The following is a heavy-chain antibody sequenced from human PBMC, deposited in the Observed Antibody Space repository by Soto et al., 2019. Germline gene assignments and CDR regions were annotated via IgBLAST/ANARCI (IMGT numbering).Heavy chain of an antibody. CDR3: AKDGNSGSYYLCDY. D-gene: IGHD1-26*01. CDR1: GFTFDDYI. J-gene: IGHJ4*02. CDR2: ISWDGGTT. V-gene: IGHV3-43*01. Sequence: EVQLVESGGVVVQPGGSLRLSCAASGFTFDDYIMHWVRQAPGKGLEWVSLISWDGGTTYYADSVKGRFTISRDNSKNSLYLQMNSLRTEDTALYYCAKDGNSGSYYLCDYWGQGTLVTVSS.